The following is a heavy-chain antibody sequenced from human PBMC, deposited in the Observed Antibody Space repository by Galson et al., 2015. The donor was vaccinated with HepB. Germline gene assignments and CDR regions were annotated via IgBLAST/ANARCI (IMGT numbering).Heavy chain of an antibody. CDR1: GFTFSSYA. J-gene: IGHJ4*02. V-gene: IGHV3-23*01. Sequence: SLRLSCAASGFTFSSYAMSWVRQAPGKGLEWVSAISGSGGSTYYADSVKGRFTISRDNSKNTLYLQMNSLRAEDTAVYYCAKRARMGCSGGSCYRYDYWGQGTLVTVSS. D-gene: IGHD2-15*01. CDR2: ISGSGGST. CDR3: AKRARMGCSGGSCYRYDY.